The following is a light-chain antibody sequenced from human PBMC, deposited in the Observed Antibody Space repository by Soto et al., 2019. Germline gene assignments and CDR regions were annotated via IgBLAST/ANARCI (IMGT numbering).Light chain of an antibody. J-gene: IGKJ5*01. CDR1: QGISNY. CDR2: AAS. Sequence: DIKMTQSPSSLSASVGDRVTITCRASQGISNYLAWYQQKPGKVPKLLIYAASTLQSGVPSRFSGSGSGTDFTLTISSLQPDDFATYYCQQYNSYSITFGQGTRLEIK. V-gene: IGKV1-27*01. CDR3: QQYNSYSIT.